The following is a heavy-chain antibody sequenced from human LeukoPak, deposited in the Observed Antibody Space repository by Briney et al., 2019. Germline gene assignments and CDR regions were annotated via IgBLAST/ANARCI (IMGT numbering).Heavy chain of an antibody. Sequence: GGSLRLSCAVSGFTVSSTYISWVRQAPGKGLEWVSVIYSGGNTYYADSVKGRFTISRDNSKNTLYLQMNSLRVEDTAIYYCAKDQEYSYNAVRGFFDYWGQGTLVTVSS. CDR3: AKDQEYSYNAVRGFFDY. J-gene: IGHJ4*02. D-gene: IGHD5-18*01. CDR2: IYSGGNT. CDR1: GFTVSSTY. V-gene: IGHV3-53*01.